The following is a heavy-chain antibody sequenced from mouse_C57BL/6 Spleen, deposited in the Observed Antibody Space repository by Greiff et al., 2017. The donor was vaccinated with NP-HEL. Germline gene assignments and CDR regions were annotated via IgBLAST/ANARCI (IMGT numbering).Heavy chain of an antibody. CDR1: GYAFSSYW. CDR2: IYPGDGDT. J-gene: IGHJ1*03. CDR3: AREDEIYYGYRGYFDV. Sequence: VQLQQSGAELVKPGASVKISCKASGYAFSSYWMNWVKQRPGKGLEWIGQIYPGDGDTNYNGKFKGKATLTADKSSSTAYMQLSSLTSEDSAVYFCAREDEIYYGYRGYFDVWGTGTTVTVSS. D-gene: IGHD2-2*01. V-gene: IGHV1-80*01.